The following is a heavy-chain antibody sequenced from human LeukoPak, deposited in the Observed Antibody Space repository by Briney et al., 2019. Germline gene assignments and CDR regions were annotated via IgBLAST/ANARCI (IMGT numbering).Heavy chain of an antibody. Sequence: PGESLKISCKGSGYSFTSYWISWVRQMPGKGLEWMGRIDPSDSYTNYSPSFQGHVTISADKSISTAYLQWSSLRASDTAMYYCARQHSSSWYYFDYCGQGTLVTVSS. D-gene: IGHD6-13*01. CDR3: ARQHSSSWYYFDY. CDR1: GYSFTSYW. V-gene: IGHV5-10-1*01. J-gene: IGHJ4*02. CDR2: IDPSDSYT.